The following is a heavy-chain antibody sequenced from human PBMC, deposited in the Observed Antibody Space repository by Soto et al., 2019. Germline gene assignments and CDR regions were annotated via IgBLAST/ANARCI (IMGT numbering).Heavy chain of an antibody. J-gene: IGHJ5*02. CDR2: ISAYNGNT. CDR1: GYTFTSYG. D-gene: IGHD3-3*01. CDR3: ARGPLLRIRFLEWLPWFDP. Sequence: GASVKVSCKASGYTFTSYGISWVRQAPGQGLEWMGWISAYNGNTNYAQKLQGRVTMTTDTSTSTAYMELRSLRSDDTAVYYCARGPLLRIRFLEWLPWFDPWGQGTLVTVSS. V-gene: IGHV1-18*01.